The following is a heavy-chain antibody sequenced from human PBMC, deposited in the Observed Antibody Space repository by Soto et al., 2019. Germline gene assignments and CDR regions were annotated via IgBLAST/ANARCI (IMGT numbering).Heavy chain of an antibody. D-gene: IGHD6-19*01. CDR1: GYTFTSYG. J-gene: IGHJ6*01. V-gene: IGHV1-18*04. CDR3: AISTTAYSSGWQPNSYYNRMNV. Sequence: GSVKASCKASGYTFTSYGISSVRQAPGQGXEWMGWISAYNGNTNYAQKLQGRVTMTTDTSTSTAYMELRSLRSDDTAVYYCAISTTAYSSGWQPNSYYNRMNVWRRRSTVIVSS. CDR2: ISAYNGNT.